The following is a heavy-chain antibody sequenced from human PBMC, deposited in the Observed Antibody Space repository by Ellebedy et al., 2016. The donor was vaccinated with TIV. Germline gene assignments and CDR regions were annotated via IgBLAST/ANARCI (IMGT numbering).Heavy chain of an antibody. Sequence: ASVKVSXXASGYTFTTYGINWMRQAPGQGLEWMGWISCYNGNTNYAQKFQGAVTMTTDTSTSTAYMELRSLRSDDTAVYYCARDYYYTSGYYYHAFDVWGQGTMVTVSS. D-gene: IGHD3-22*01. V-gene: IGHV1-18*04. CDR3: ARDYYYTSGYYYHAFDV. J-gene: IGHJ3*01. CDR2: ISCYNGNT. CDR1: GYTFTTYG.